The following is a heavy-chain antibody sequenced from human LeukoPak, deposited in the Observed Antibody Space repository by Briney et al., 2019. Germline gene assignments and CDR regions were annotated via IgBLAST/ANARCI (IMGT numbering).Heavy chain of an antibody. Sequence: GGSLRLSCAASGFTFSSYAMHWVRQAPGKGLEWVAVISYDGSNKYYADSVKGRFTISRDNSKNTLYLQMNSLRAEDTAVYYCAKEYDFWSGYYIGAAFDYWGQGTLVTVSS. V-gene: IGHV3-30-3*01. CDR3: AKEYDFWSGYYIGAAFDY. J-gene: IGHJ4*02. D-gene: IGHD3-3*01. CDR2: ISYDGSNK. CDR1: GFTFSSYA.